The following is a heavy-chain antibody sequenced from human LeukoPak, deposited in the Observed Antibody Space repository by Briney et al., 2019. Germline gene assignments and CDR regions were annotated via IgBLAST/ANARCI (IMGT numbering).Heavy chain of an antibody. CDR2: INPNNGDT. V-gene: IGHV1-2*02. J-gene: IGHJ4*02. CDR3: ARGGYSGTEKPNDY. Sequence: ASVKASCKPSGYTFSGYYLHWVRQAPGQGLEWMGWINPNNGDTYSAQKFQGRVIMTRDTSITTAYMELRRLRSDDTAVYYCARGGYSGTEKPNDYWGPGTLVTVSS. CDR1: GYTFSGYY. D-gene: IGHD5-12*01.